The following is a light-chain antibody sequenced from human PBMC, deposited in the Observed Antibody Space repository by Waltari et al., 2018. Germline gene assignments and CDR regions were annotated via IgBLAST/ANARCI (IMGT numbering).Light chain of an antibody. CDR1: QGSTSY. V-gene: IGKV1-13*02. CDR2: YAN. Sequence: IQMSQSPSSLSASVGDRVTIPCRASQGSTSYLNWYQQKPGKAPKLLIYYANSLASGVPSRFSGSGSGTEFTLTISSLQPEDFATYYCQQGNSYPFTFGPGTKLDIK. J-gene: IGKJ3*01. CDR3: QQGNSYPFT.